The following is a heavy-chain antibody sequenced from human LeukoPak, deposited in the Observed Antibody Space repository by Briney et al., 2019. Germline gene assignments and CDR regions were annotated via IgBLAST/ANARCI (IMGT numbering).Heavy chain of an antibody. CDR2: IKQDGSEK. Sequence: GGSLRLSCAASGFTFSSYWMSWVRQAPGKGLEWVANIKQDGSEKYYVDSVKGRFTISRDNAKNSLYLQMNSLRAEDTAVYYCARGDTDIVVVPPNWFDPWGQGTLVTVSS. J-gene: IGHJ5*02. D-gene: IGHD2-2*01. CDR3: ARGDTDIVVVPPNWFDP. CDR1: GFTFSSYW. V-gene: IGHV3-7*01.